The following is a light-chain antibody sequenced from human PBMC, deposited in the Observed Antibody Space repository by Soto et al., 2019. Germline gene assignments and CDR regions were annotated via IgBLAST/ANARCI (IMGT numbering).Light chain of an antibody. J-gene: IGLJ3*02. CDR2: LGGSGSF. Sequence: QSVLTQSSSASASLGSSVKLTCTLSSGHSSYIIAWHQQQPGKAPRYLMKLGGSGSFNKGSGVPDRFSGSSSGADRYLTISNLQFEDEADYYCETWDSNTRVFGGWTKLTVL. CDR1: SGHSSYI. CDR3: ETWDSNTRV. V-gene: IGLV4-60*02.